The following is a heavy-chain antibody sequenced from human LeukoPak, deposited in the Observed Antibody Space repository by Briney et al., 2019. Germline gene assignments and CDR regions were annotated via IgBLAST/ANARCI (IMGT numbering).Heavy chain of an antibody. CDR3: ARHPSHDSSGYSDY. Sequence: SETLSLTCTVSGGSVSSSSYYWGWIRQPPGKGLEGIGSIYYSGSTYYNPSLKSRVTISVDTSKNQFSLKLSSVTAADTAVYYCARHPSHDSSGYSDYWGQGTLVTVSS. CDR2: IYYSGST. CDR1: GGSVSSSSYY. V-gene: IGHV4-39*01. J-gene: IGHJ4*02. D-gene: IGHD3-22*01.